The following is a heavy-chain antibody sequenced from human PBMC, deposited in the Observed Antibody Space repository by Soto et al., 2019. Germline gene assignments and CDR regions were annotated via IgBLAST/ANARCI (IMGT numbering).Heavy chain of an antibody. D-gene: IGHD5-18*01. J-gene: IGHJ4*02. CDR2: ISGSGGST. CDR1: GFTLGNYA. V-gene: IGHV3-23*01. Sequence: GGSLRLSCAASGFTLGNYAMSWVRQAPGKGLEWVSSISGSGGSTYYADSVKGRFTIARDNSKSTLSLQMNSLRVDDTALYYCARAPASSLTASRPFDYWGQGTLVTAPQ. CDR3: ARAPASSLTASRPFDY.